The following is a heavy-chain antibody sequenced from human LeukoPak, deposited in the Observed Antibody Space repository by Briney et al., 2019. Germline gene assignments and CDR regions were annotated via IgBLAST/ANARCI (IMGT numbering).Heavy chain of an antibody. D-gene: IGHD3-9*01. CDR2: ISSSGSTI. V-gene: IGHV3-11*01. CDR1: GFTFSDYY. J-gene: IGHJ4*02. CDR3: AKDRELRYFDRFGYFDY. Sequence: PGGSLRLSCAASGFTFSDYYMSWIRQAPGKELEWDSYISSSGSTIYYADSVKGRFTISRDNAKNSLYLQMNSLRAEDTALYYCAKDRELRYFDRFGYFDYWGQGTLVTVSS.